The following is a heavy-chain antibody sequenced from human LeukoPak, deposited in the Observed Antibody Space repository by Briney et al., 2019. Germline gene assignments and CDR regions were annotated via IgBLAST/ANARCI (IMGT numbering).Heavy chain of an antibody. CDR3: ARAFDPTTQPFDP. CDR2: INAGNGNT. CDR1: GYTFTSYA. J-gene: IGHJ5*02. Sequence: ASVKVSCKASGYTFTSYAMHWVRQAPGQRLEWMGWINAGNGNTKYSQKFQGRVTITRDTSASTAYMELSSLRSEDTAVYYCARAFDPTTQPFDPWGQGTLVTVSS. V-gene: IGHV1-3*01. D-gene: IGHD4-11*01.